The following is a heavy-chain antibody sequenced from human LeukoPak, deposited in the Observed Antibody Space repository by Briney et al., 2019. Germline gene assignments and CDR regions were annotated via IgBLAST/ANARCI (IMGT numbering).Heavy chain of an antibody. V-gene: IGHV3-15*01. CDR1: GFTFSNAW. CDR3: TTDYGGNPYYFDY. D-gene: IGHD4-23*01. Sequence: GGSLRLSCAASGFTFSNAWMSWVHQAPGKGLEWVGRIKSKTDGGTTDYAAPVKGRFTISRDDSKNTLYLQMNSLKTEDTAVYYCTTDYGGNPYYFDYCGQGTLVTVSS. CDR2: IKSKTDGGTT. J-gene: IGHJ4*02.